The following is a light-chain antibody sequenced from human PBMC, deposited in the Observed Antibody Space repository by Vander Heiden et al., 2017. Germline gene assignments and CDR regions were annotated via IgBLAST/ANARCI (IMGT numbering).Light chain of an antibody. CDR1: KVEEKY. J-gene: IGLJ2*01. CDR3: QAWDNSVI. Sequence: SYELTQPPSVSVSPGQTASITCSGDKVEEKYVSWYKQKAGQSPVLVIYQDDKRSSGLPERFSGSNSGNTATLTISGTQAMDEADYYCQAWDNSVIFGGGTKLTVL. CDR2: QDD. V-gene: IGLV3-1*01.